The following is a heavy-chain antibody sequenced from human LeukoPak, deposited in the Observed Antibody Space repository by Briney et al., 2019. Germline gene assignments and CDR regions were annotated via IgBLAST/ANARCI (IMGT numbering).Heavy chain of an antibody. Sequence: GGSLRLSCAASEFTFSNYAMNWVRQAPGKGLEWVAVISYDGSNKYYADSVKGRFTISRDNSKNTLYLQMNSLRAEDTAVYYCAKAGDLVTGYSPPDYWGQGTLVTVSS. CDR2: ISYDGSNK. J-gene: IGHJ4*02. CDR1: EFTFSNYA. CDR3: AKAGDLVTGYSPPDY. V-gene: IGHV3-30*18. D-gene: IGHD3-9*01.